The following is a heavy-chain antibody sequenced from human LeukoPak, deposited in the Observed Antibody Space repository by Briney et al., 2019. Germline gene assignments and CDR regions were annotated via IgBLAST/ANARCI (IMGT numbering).Heavy chain of an antibody. D-gene: IGHD3-10*01. CDR1: GFTFSNYW. V-gene: IGHV3-7*01. CDR2: DK. CDR3: ARDVRFRGPTDY. J-gene: IGHJ4*02. Sequence: GGSLRLSCAASGFTFSNYWMSWVRQAPGKGLEWVASDKYYVDSVKGRFTISRDNAKNSLYLQMNSLRAEDTAVYYCARDVRFRGPTDYWGRGTMVTVSS.